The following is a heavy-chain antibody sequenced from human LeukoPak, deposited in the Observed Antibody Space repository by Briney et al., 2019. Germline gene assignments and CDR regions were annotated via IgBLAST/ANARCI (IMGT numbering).Heavy chain of an antibody. J-gene: IGHJ6*02. CDR2: IISSGGST. Sequence: GSLRLSFAASGFTFSSYAMSWVRPAPGKGREWVSAIISSGGSTYYSDSVKGRFTISRDNSKNTLYLQMNSLRAEDTAVYYCAKAIRVVTGDYYYYGMDVWGQGTTVTVSS. CDR1: GFTFSSYA. D-gene: IGHD3-22*01. V-gene: IGHV3-23*01. CDR3: AKAIRVVTGDYYYYGMDV.